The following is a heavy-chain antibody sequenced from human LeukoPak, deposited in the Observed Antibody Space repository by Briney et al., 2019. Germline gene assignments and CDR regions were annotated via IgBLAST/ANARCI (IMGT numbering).Heavy chain of an antibody. J-gene: IGHJ4*02. D-gene: IGHD1-26*01. CDR2: IYYSGST. CDR1: GGSISSSSYY. CDR3: ARLFFSRGGSLYSGRPRDY. Sequence: SETLSLTRTVSGGSISSSSYYWGWIRQPPGKGLEWIGSIYYSGSTYYNPSLKSRVTISVDTSKNQFSLKLSSVTAADTAVYYCARLFFSRGGSLYSGRPRDYWGQGTLVTVSS. V-gene: IGHV4-39*01.